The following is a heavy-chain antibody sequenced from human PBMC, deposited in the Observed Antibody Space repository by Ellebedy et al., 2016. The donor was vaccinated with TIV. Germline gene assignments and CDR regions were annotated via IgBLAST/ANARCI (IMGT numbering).Heavy chain of an antibody. CDR1: GFTFSYYS. CDR2: ISHDGSNK. CDR3: ARGSSSRGYFDS. D-gene: IGHD6-13*01. V-gene: IGHV3-30-3*01. J-gene: IGHJ4*02. Sequence: GESLKISXAASGFTFSYYSMHWVRQAPGKGLEWVAVISHDGSNKYHAESVKGRFTISRDDSKNTLYLQMNTLRTEDPALYFCARGSSSRGYFDSWGQGTLVTVSS.